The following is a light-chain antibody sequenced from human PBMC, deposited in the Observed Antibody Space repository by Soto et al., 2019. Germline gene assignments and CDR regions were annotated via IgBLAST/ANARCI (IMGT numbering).Light chain of an antibody. CDR3: NSYTTLSNRV. CDR2: EVT. V-gene: IGLV2-14*01. Sequence: QSVLTQPASVSGSPGQSIAISCTGSSSDVGIYNYVSWYQQHPGKVPKLIIYEVTNRPSGVSDRFSGSKSGNTASLTISGLQAEDEANYYCNSYTTLSNRVFGTGTKGTVL. J-gene: IGLJ1*01. CDR1: SSDVGIYNY.